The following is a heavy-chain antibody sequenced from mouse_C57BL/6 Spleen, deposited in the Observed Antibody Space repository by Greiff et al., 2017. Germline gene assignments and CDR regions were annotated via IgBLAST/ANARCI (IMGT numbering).Heavy chain of an antibody. CDR3: ARNSGYGAMDY. D-gene: IGHD3-2*02. V-gene: IGHV1-26*01. CDR1: GYTFTDYY. CDR2: INPNNGGT. J-gene: IGHJ4*01. Sequence: EVQLQQSGPELVKPGASVKISCKASGYTFTDYYMNWVKQSHGKSLEWIGDINPNNGGTSYNQKFKGKATLTVDKSSSTAYMELRSLTSEDSAVYYCARNSGYGAMDYWGQGTSVTVSS.